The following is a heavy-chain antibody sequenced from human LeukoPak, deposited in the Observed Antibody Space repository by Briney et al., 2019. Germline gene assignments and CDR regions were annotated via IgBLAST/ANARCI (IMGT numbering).Heavy chain of an antibody. CDR1: GHTFTSYG. D-gene: IGHD6-25*01. CDR2: TSAYNGNT. V-gene: IGHV1-18*01. CDR3: ASMREPEASFDY. Sequence: ASVKVSCKASGHTFTSYGISWVGQAPGQGLEWMGWTSAYNGNTNYAQKLQGRVTMTTDTSTSTAYMELRSLRSDDTAVYYCASMREPEASFDYWGQGTLVTVSS. J-gene: IGHJ4*02.